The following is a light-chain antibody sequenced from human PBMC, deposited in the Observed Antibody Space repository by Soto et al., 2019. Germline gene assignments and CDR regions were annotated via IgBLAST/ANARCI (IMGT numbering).Light chain of an antibody. J-gene: IGKJ1*01. CDR2: AAS. CDR3: QQSYSIPWT. Sequence: DIVMSQSPSSLSASVGERVTLTCRASQTVSSYLNWYQQKPGKAPKLLIYAASTLHSGVPSRFSGSGSGTDFTLTISSLQPEDFANYHCQQSYSIPWTFGQGTKVEVK. V-gene: IGKV1-39*01. CDR1: QTVSSY.